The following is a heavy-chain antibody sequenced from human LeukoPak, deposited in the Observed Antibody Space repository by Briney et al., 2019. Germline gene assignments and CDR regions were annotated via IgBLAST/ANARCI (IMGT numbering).Heavy chain of an antibody. CDR1: GYTFTSYY. CDR2: INPSGGST. CDR3: ARGSLSDNYDSSGYFDI. Sequence: ASVKVSCKASGYTFTSYYMHWVRQAPGQGLEWMGIINPSGGSTSYAQKFQGRVTMTRDTSTSTVYMELSSLRSEDTAVYYCARGSLSDNYDSSGYFDIWGQGTMVTVSS. V-gene: IGHV1-46*01. J-gene: IGHJ3*02. D-gene: IGHD3-22*01.